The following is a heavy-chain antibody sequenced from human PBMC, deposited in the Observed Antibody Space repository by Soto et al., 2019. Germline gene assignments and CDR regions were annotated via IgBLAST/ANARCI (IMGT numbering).Heavy chain of an antibody. D-gene: IGHD1-7*01. CDR3: ARGSEVELT. Sequence: AVKVSCKASGYAFTSYYMHCLRQAPGQGVEWMGMINPSGGSTSYAQKFQGRVSMTRDTSTSTVYMELSSLRSEDTAVYYCARGSEVELTWGQGTLVTVSS. J-gene: IGHJ5*02. V-gene: IGHV1-46*01. CDR2: INPSGGST. CDR1: GYAFTSYY.